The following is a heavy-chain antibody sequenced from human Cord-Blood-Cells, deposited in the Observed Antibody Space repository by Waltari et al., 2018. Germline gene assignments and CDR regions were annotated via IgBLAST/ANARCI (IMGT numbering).Heavy chain of an antibody. J-gene: IGHJ5*02. CDR3: ASSSIHCSSTSCNWFDP. V-gene: IGHV1-8*03. CDR2: MNPNSGNT. Sequence: QVQLVQSGAEVKKPGASVKVSCKASGYTFTSYDINWVRQATGQGLEWMGWMNPNSGNTGYAQKFQGRVTITRNTSISTAYIELSSLRSEDTAVYYCASSSIHCSSTSCNWFDPWAQGTLVTVSS. CDR1: GYTFTSYD. D-gene: IGHD2-2*01.